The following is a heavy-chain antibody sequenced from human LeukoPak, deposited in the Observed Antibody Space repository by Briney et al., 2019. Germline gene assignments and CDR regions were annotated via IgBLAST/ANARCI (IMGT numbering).Heavy chain of an antibody. V-gene: IGHV3-33*06. D-gene: IGHD3-16*02. CDR2: IWYDGSNK. J-gene: IGHJ4*02. CDR3: AKDQGMITFGGVIVI. CDR1: GFTFSSYG. Sequence: GGSLRLSCAASGFTFSSYGMHWVRQAPGKGLEWVAVIWYDGSNKYYADSVKGRFTISRDNSKNTLYLQMNSLRAEDTAVYYCAKDQGMITFGGVIVIWGQGTLVTVSS.